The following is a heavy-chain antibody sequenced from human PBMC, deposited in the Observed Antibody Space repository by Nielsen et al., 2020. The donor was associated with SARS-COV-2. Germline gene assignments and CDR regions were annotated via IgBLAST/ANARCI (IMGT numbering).Heavy chain of an antibody. D-gene: IGHD1-14*01. CDR1: EFSLNTTNMC. Sequence: SGPTLVKPTQTLTLTCTFSEFSLNTTNMCVAWIRQPPGKALEWLARIDRHGGKFYRASLKSRLTISEDTSKNHVLLTMTNMDPVDTATYYCARISRPDDAFDIWGQGTMVTVSS. CDR3: ARISRPDDAFDI. CDR2: IDRHGGK. V-gene: IGHV2-70*17. J-gene: IGHJ3*02.